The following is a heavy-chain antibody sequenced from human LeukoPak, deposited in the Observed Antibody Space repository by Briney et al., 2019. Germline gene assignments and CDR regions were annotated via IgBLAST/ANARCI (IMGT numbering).Heavy chain of an antibody. J-gene: IGHJ6*03. CDR1: GGTFSSYA. CDR2: ITPIFGTA. D-gene: IGHD6-19*01. V-gene: IGHV1-69*13. CDR3: AREYSSGWYRGLTGYYYYMDV. Sequence: EASVKVSCKASGGTFSSYAISWVRQAPGQGLEWMGGITPIFGTANYAQKFQGRVTITADESTSTAYMELRSLRSDDTAVYYCAREYSSGWYRGLTGYYYYMDVWGKGTTVTVSS.